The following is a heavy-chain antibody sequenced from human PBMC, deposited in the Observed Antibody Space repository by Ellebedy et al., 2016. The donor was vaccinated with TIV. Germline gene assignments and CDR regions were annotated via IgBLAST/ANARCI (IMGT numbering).Heavy chain of an antibody. J-gene: IGHJ5*02. CDR3: AAWLRFGDLVPFDP. D-gene: IGHD3-10*01. Sequence: GESLKISCAASGFTVSSNYMSWVRQAPGKGLEWVSGIDSGGKTFYADSVKGRFTISRDNSKNTVFLQMNSLRPEDTAVYYCAAWLRFGDLVPFDPWGQGTLVTVSS. V-gene: IGHV3-66*01. CDR2: IDSGGKT. CDR1: GFTVSSNY.